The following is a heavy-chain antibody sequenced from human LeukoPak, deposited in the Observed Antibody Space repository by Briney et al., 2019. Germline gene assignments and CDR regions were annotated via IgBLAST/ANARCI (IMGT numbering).Heavy chain of an antibody. J-gene: IGHJ4*02. V-gene: IGHV3-33*06. CDR1: GFTFSSYG. Sequence: GGSLRLSCAASGFTFSSYGMHWVRQAPGKGLEWVAVIWFDGSNKYYADSVKGRFTISRDNSKNTLYLQMNSLRAEDTAVYFCANSSSYYDSSGEFDYWGQGTLVTVSS. CDR2: IWFDGSNK. CDR3: ANSSSYYDSSGEFDY. D-gene: IGHD3-22*01.